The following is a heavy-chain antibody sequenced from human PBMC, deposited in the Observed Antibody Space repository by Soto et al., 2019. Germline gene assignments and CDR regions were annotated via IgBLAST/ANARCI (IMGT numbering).Heavy chain of an antibody. V-gene: IGHV2-26*01. CDR2: IFSNDEK. CDR3: ARIQCISTSCYYYYYYGMDV. CDR1: GFSLSNARMG. J-gene: IGHJ6*02. D-gene: IGHD2-2*01. Sequence: QVTLKESGPVLVKPTETLTLTCTVSGFSLSNARMGVSWIRQPPGKALEWLAHIFSNDEKSYSTSLKSRPTISKDTSKSQVLLTMTNMDPVDTATYYCARIQCISTSCYYYYYYGMDVWGQGTTVTVSS.